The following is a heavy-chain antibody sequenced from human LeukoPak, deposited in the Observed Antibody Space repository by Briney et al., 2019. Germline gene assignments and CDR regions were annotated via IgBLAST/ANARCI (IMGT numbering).Heavy chain of an antibody. CDR3: ARDKILSRGYSGYEIDP. Sequence: GASVKVSCKASGYTFTSYYMHWVRQVPGQGLEWMGIINPSGGSTSYAQKFQGRVTMTRDTSASTVYMELSSLRSEDTAVYYCARDKILSRGYSGYEIDPWGQGTLVTVSS. V-gene: IGHV1-46*01. J-gene: IGHJ5*02. CDR1: GYTFTSYY. D-gene: IGHD5-12*01. CDR2: INPSGGST.